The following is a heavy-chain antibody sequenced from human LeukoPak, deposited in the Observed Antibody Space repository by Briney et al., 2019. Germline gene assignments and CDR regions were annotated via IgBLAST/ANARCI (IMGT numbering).Heavy chain of an antibody. CDR3: ARQDTELAY. J-gene: IGHJ4*02. V-gene: IGHV3-48*03. CDR1: VFTFSSYE. D-gene: IGHD1-26*01. CDR2: STSASSTI. Sequence: GWSLSLSCAASVFTFSSYEMNWLRQAPGKGLDGVSYSTSASSTIYYADSAKGRCTIFRNNAKNSLYLEMNSFRVDDTAVYYCARQDTELAYWGQGTLVTVSS.